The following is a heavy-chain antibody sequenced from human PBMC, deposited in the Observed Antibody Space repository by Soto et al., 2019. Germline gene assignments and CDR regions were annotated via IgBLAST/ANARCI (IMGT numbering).Heavy chain of an antibody. CDR3: ARVNSMGHHYYYYYMDV. J-gene: IGHJ6*03. Sequence: SETLSLTCTVSGGSISSYYWSWIRQPPGKGLEWIGYIYYSGSTNYNPSLKSRVTISVDTSKNQFSLKLSSVTAADTAVYYCARVNSMGHHYYYYYMDVWGKGTTVTVSS. V-gene: IGHV4-59*08. D-gene: IGHD2-8*01. CDR1: GGSISSYY. CDR2: IYYSGST.